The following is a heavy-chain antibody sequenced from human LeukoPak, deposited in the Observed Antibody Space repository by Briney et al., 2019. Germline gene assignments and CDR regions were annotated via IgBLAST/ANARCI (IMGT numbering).Heavy chain of an antibody. V-gene: IGHV3-30-3*01. Sequence: GGSLRLSCAASGFTFSSYAMHWVRQAPGKGLEWVAVISYDGSNKYYADSVKGRFTISRDNSKNTLYLQMNSLRAEDTAVYYCARGTYWYFDLWGRGTLVTVSS. CDR3: ARGTYWYFDL. CDR2: ISYDGSNK. CDR1: GFTFSSYA. J-gene: IGHJ2*01.